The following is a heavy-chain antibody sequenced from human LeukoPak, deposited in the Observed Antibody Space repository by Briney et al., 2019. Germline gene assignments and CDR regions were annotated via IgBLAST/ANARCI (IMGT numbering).Heavy chain of an antibody. D-gene: IGHD2/OR15-2a*01. CDR2: IYYSGST. J-gene: IGHJ5*01. V-gene: IGHV4-30-4*01. CDR3: ARGKISAPPDWFDY. Sequence: TSETLSLTCTVSGGSISSGDYYWSWIRQPPGKGLEWIGYIYYSGSTYYNPSLKSRVTISVDTSRNQFSLKLSSVTAADTAVYYCARGKISAPPDWFDYRGQGTLVTVSS. CDR1: GGSISSGDYY.